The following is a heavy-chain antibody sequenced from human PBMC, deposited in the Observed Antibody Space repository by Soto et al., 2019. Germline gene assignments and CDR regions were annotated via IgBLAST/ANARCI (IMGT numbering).Heavy chain of an antibody. D-gene: IGHD3-22*01. J-gene: IGHJ6*02. V-gene: IGHV5-10-1*01. Sequence: PGESLKISCKGSGYSFTSYWISWVRQMPGKGLEWMGRIDPSDSYTNYSPSFQGHVTISADKSISTAYLQWSSLKASDTAMYYCARRDSSGRYSYYGMDVWGQGTTVTVSS. CDR3: ARRDSSGRYSYYGMDV. CDR1: GYSFTSYW. CDR2: IDPSDSYT.